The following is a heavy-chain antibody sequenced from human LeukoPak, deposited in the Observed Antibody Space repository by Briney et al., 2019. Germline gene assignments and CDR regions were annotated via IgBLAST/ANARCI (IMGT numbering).Heavy chain of an antibody. V-gene: IGHV3-23*01. Sequence: GGSLRLSCAASGFTISSYAMSWVCQARGKGLEWVSAISGSGGSTYYADSVKGRFTISRDNSKNTLYLQMNSLRAEDTAVYYCATPPDSDSSGYYLFDYWGQGTLVTVSS. CDR2: ISGSGGST. CDR1: GFTISSYA. D-gene: IGHD3-22*01. CDR3: ATPPDSDSSGYYLFDY. J-gene: IGHJ4*02.